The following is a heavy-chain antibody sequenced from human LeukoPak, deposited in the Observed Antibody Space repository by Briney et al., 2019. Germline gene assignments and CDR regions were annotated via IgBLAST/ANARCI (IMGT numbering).Heavy chain of an antibody. Sequence: GGSLRLSCAASGVTFSSCSMNWVRQAPGKGLEWVSSISSSSSYIYYADSVKGRFTISRDNAKNSLYLQMNSLRAEDTAVYYCARGDSIYGDYVAVYYFDYWGQGTLVTVSS. CDR1: GVTFSSCS. V-gene: IGHV3-21*01. D-gene: IGHD4-17*01. CDR3: ARGDSIYGDYVAVYYFDY. CDR2: ISSSSSYI. J-gene: IGHJ4*02.